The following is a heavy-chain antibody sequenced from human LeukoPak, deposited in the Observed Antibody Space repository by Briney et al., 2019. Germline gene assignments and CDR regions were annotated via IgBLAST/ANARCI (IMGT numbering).Heavy chain of an antibody. CDR1: GYSFTNYW. CDR2: IYPGDSDT. CDR3: ARSGSGTRFDY. V-gene: IGHV5-51*01. D-gene: IGHD6-19*01. Sequence: GESLKISCQGSGYSFTNYWIAWVRQMPGKGLEWMGIIYPGDSDTRYSPSFQGQVTISADKSISTAYLQWSSLKASDTAMFYCARSGSGTRFDYWGQGTLVPVSS. J-gene: IGHJ4*02.